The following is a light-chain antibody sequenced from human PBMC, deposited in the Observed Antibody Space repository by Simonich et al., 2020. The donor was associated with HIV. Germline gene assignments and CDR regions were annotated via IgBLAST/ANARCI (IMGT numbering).Light chain of an antibody. CDR3: QQRSNWPPWMYT. V-gene: IGKV3-11*01. CDR2: DAS. J-gene: IGKJ2*01. Sequence: EIVLTQSPGTLSLSPGERATLSCRASQSVSSNFLAWYQQKPGLAPRLLIYDASNRATGIPARFSGSGSGTDFTLTISSLEPEDFAVYYCQQRSNWPPWMYTFGQGTKLEIK. CDR1: QSVSSN.